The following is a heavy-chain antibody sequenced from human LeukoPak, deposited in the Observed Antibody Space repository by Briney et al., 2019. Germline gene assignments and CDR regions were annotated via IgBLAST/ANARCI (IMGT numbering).Heavy chain of an antibody. D-gene: IGHD5-24*01. V-gene: IGHV3-21*01. Sequence: GGSLRLSCAASGFTFSSYSMNWVRQAPGKGLEWVSSISSSSSYIYYADSVKGRFTISRDNAKNSLYLQMNSLRAEDTAVYYCARDLGDGHTIDYWGQGTLVTVSS. CDR1: GFTFSSYS. CDR3: ARDLGDGHTIDY. CDR2: ISSSSSYI. J-gene: IGHJ4*02.